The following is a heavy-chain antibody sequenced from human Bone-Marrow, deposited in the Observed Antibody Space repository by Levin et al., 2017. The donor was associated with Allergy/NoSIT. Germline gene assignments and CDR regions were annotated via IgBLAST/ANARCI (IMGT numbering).Heavy chain of an antibody. D-gene: IGHD3-3*01. Sequence: GESLKISCTASGITFSNYAVHWVRQAPGKWLEWVAVIAYDGSNKYYAASVKGRFTFSRDDSKNTLYLYMNSLGPDDTAVYYCARGRYYDLWSGYYKGLDYWGQGTLVTVSS. CDR1: GITFSNYA. J-gene: IGHJ4*02. CDR2: IAYDGSNK. CDR3: ARGRYYDLWSGYYKGLDY. V-gene: IGHV3-30-3*01.